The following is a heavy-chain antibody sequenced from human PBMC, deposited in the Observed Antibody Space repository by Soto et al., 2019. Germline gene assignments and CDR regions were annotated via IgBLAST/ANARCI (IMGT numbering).Heavy chain of an antibody. D-gene: IGHD3-16*01. V-gene: IGHV3-23*01. CDR1: GFTFSSYA. J-gene: IGHJ4*02. Sequence: PGGSLRLSCAASGFTFSSYAINWVRPAPGKVLEWVSAISGSGDSTNYADSVKGRFTISRDNSKNTLYLQMNSLRVEDTAVYYCAKGLGRYVPPYDHWGQGTLVTVSS. CDR3: AKGLGRYVPPYDH. CDR2: ISGSGDST.